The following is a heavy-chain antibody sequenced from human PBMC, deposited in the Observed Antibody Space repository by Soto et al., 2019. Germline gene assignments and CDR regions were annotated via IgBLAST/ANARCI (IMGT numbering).Heavy chain of an antibody. J-gene: IGHJ6*02. CDR1: GGSISSYY. Sequence: PSETLSLTCTVSGGSISSYYWSWIRQPPGKGLEWIGYMYNTGSTIYNPSLKSRVTISVDTSKNQFSLKLNSVTAADTAVYYCARDLWGYCGADCYPLDVWGQGTMVTVSS. CDR3: ARDLWGYCGADCYPLDV. CDR2: MYNTGST. D-gene: IGHD2-21*02. V-gene: IGHV4-59*01.